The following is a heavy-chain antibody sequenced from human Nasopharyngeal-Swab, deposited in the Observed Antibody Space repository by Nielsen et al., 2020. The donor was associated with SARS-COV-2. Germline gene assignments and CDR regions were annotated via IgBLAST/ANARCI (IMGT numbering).Heavy chain of an antibody. CDR1: GFTFSSYA. J-gene: IGHJ4*02. CDR3: AKVRSWRLDAFDF. V-gene: IGHV3-23*03. Sequence: GESLKISCAASGFTFSSYAMSWVRQAPGKGLEWVSVIHTDLNNTYYVDSVKGRFTISRDNSKKTLFLQMNSLGVEDTAVYYCAKVRSWRLDAFDFWGQGTLVTVSS. D-gene: IGHD2-15*01. CDR2: IHTDLNNT.